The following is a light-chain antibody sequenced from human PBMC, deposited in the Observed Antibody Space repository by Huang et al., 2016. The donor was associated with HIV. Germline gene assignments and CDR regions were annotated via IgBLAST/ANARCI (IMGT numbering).Light chain of an antibody. CDR3: HQYGTPPWT. CDR2: AAS. CDR1: QGVHNSY. V-gene: IGKV3-20*01. J-gene: IGKJ1*01. Sequence: EIVLTQSPVTLSLSPGEGASLSCRASQGVHNSYLAWYQQQPGQSPRLLIHAASTRASGSPGRYSGSGSGTAFTLTITRLEPEDAAVYFCHQYGTPPWTFGQGTRVEI.